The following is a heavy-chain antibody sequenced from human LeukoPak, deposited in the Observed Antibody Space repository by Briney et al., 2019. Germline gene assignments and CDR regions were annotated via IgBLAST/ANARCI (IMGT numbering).Heavy chain of an antibody. CDR2: ISSSGSTI. CDR3: AAMDRYWYFDL. J-gene: IGHJ2*01. CDR1: GGSISSGSYY. D-gene: IGHD5-18*01. Sequence: LSLTCTVSGGSISSGSYYWSWVRQAPGKGLEWVSYISSSGSTIYYADSVKGRFTISRDNAKNSLYLQMNNLRAEDTAVYYCAAMDRYWYFDLWGRGTLVTVSS. V-gene: IGHV3-48*03.